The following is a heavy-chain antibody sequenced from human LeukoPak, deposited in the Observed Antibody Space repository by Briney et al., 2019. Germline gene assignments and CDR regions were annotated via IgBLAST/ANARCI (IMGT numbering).Heavy chain of an antibody. J-gene: IGHJ4*02. CDR3: ARSSWLEYYFDY. D-gene: IGHD3-3*01. V-gene: IGHV3-23*01. CDR2: ISGSGGST. Sequence: GSLRLSCAASGFTFSSYAMSWVRQAPGKGLEWVSAISGSGGSTYYADSVKGRFTISRDNSKNTLYLQMNSLRAEDTAVYYCARSSWLEYYFDYWGQGSLVTVSS. CDR1: GFTFSSYA.